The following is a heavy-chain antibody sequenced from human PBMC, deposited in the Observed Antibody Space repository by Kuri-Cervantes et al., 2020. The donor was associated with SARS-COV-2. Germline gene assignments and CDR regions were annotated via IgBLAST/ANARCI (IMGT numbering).Heavy chain of an antibody. CDR3: AREALYCGGDCYSRGLGWFDP. CDR1: GFTFSSYW. D-gene: IGHD2-21*01. V-gene: IGHV3-7*01. CDR2: IKQDGSEK. J-gene: IGHJ5*02. Sequence: GGSLRLSCAASGFTFSSYWMHWVRQAPGKGLEWVANIKQDGSEKYYVDSVKGRFTISRDNAKNSLYLQMNSLRAEDTAVYYCAREALYCGGDCYSRGLGWFDPWGQGTLVTVSS.